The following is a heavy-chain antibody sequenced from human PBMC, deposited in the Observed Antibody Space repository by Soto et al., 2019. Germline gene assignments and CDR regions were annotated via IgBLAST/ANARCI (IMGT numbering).Heavy chain of an antibody. V-gene: IGHV3-33*01. Sequence: VQLVESGGGVVQPGRSVRLSCAASGFTFSSYGMHWVRQAPGKGLEWVEVIWYDGSNKYYADSVKGRFTISRDNSKNTLYLQMNTLRSEDTAVYYCAIGRGYSSSSIDYWGQGILVTVSS. D-gene: IGHD6-6*01. J-gene: IGHJ4*02. CDR2: IWYDGSNK. CDR1: GFTFSSYG. CDR3: AIGRGYSSSSIDY.